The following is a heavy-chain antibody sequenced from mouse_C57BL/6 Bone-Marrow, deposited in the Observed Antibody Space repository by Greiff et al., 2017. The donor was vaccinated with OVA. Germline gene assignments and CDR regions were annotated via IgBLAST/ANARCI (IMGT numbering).Heavy chain of an antibody. Sequence: DVQLQESGAELVRPGASVKLSCTASGFNIKDDYMHWVKQRPEQGLEWIGWIDPENGDTEYASKFQGKATITADTSSNTAYLQLSSLTSEDTAVYYGTTRDWASYWYFDVWGTGTTVTVSS. CDR2: IDPENGDT. J-gene: IGHJ1*03. CDR3: TTRDWASYWYFDV. D-gene: IGHD4-1*01. CDR1: GFNIKDDY. V-gene: IGHV14-4*01.